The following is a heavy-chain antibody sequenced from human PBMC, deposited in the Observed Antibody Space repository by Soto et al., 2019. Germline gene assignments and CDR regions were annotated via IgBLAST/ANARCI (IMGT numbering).Heavy chain of an antibody. V-gene: IGHV1-69*06. CDR1: VGTFSSYA. CDR3: ARDVTRTGYFDY. J-gene: IGHJ4*02. CDR2: IIPIFGTA. Sequence: SVKVSCKASVGTFSSYAISWVRQAPGQGLEWMGGIIPIFGTANYAQKFQGRVTITADKSTSTAYMELSSLRSEDTAVYYCARDVTRTGYFDYWGQGTLVTVSS. D-gene: IGHD4-17*01.